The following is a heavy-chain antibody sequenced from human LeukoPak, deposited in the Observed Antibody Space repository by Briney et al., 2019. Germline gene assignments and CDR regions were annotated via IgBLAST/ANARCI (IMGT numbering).Heavy chain of an antibody. V-gene: IGHV1-8*03. D-gene: IGHD1-1*01. J-gene: IGHJ4*02. Sequence: ASVKVSCKASGYTFTSYDINWARQATGQGLEWMGWMNPNSGNTGYAQKFQGRVTITRNTSISTAYMELSSLRSEDTAVYYCAKGGSNNWSFDNWGQGTLVTVSS. CDR1: GYTFTSYD. CDR3: AKGGSNNWSFDN. CDR2: MNPNSGNT.